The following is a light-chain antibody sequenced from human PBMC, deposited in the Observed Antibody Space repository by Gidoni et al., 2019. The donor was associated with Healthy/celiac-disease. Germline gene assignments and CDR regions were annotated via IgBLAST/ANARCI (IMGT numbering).Light chain of an antibody. V-gene: IGLV1-40*01. CDR1: SSNIGAGYD. J-gene: IGLJ2*01. CDR3: QSYDSSLSGSV. Sequence: QSVLTQPPSVSGAPGQRVTISCTGRSSNIGAGYDVHWYQQLPGTAPKLLIHGNSNRPEGVPDRFSGSKSGTSASLAITGLQAEDEAEYYCQSYDSSLSGSVFGGGTKLTVL. CDR2: GNS.